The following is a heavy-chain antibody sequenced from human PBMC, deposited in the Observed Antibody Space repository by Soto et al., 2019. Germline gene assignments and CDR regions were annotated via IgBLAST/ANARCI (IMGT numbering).Heavy chain of an antibody. CDR1: GFSLSSGRMG. CDR3: ARIEYAYGDTGFLHFDY. D-gene: IGHD4-17*01. J-gene: IGHJ4*02. CDR2: IFSNDEK. Sequence: QVTLKESGPVLVKPTETLTLTCTVSGFSLSSGRMGVSWIRQPPGKALECLAHIFSNDEKSYSTSLKSRVTISKDTSKSQVVLTMTNMDPVDTATYYCARIEYAYGDTGFLHFDYWGQGTLVTVSS. V-gene: IGHV2-26*01.